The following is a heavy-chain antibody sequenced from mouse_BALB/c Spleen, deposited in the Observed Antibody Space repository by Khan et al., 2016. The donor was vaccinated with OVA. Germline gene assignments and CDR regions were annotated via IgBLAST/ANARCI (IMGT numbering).Heavy chain of an antibody. CDR1: GYTFTTAG. J-gene: IGHJ1*01. CDR3: ASGYGYGWYFDV. CDR2: INTHSGVP. D-gene: IGHD2-2*01. Sequence: QIQLVQSVPELKKPGETVRISCKASGYTFTTAGMQWVQKMPGKGLKWIGWINTHSGVPKYAEDFKGRFAFSLETSASTAYLQITNLKNEDTATYFCASGYGYGWYFDVWGAETTVTVSS. V-gene: IGHV9-4*02.